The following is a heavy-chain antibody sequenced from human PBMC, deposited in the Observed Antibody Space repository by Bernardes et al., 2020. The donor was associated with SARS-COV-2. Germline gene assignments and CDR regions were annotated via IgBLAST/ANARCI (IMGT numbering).Heavy chain of an antibody. CDR2: VSPKSGVT. CDR1: GYTFSDYY. J-gene: IGHJ5*02. V-gene: IGHV1-2*02. D-gene: IGHD3-16*01. CDR3: ARERRDYRNSFDP. Sequence: ASVKVSCKASGYTFSDYYLHWVRQAPGQGLEWMGWVSPKSGVTDYAQRFQGRITMTRDTSINTVYMEVRRLESDDTAIYFCARERRDYRNSFDPWGQGTLVTVSS.